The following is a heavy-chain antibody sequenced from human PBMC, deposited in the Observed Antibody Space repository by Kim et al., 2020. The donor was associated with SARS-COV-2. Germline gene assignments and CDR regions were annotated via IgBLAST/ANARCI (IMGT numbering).Heavy chain of an antibody. CDR2: IYYSGST. D-gene: IGHD6-13*01. CDR1: GGSISSSSYY. J-gene: IGHJ6*02. CDR3: ARHPLVGLSWYGVSYYGMDV. Sequence: SETLSLTCTVSGGSISSSSYYWGWIRQPPGKGLEWIGSIYYSGSTYYNPSLKSRVTISVDTSKNQFSLKLSSVTAADTAVYYCARHPLVGLSWYGVSYYGMDVWGQGTKVTGS. V-gene: IGHV4-39*01.